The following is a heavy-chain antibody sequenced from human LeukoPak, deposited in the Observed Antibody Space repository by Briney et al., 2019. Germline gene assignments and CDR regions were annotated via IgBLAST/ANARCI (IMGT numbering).Heavy chain of an antibody. CDR2: VNPNSGVT. D-gene: IGHD3-22*01. J-gene: IGHJ4*02. V-gene: IGHV1-2*06. Sequence: ASVKVSCKASGYTFTAYFMHWVRQAPRQGLERMGRVNPNSGVTNSIQKFQGRVTMTRDTSISTAYMELSGLRSDDTAVYYCARGDDSGYYDYLDYWGQGALVTVSS. CDR1: GYTFTAYF. CDR3: ARGDDSGYYDYLDY.